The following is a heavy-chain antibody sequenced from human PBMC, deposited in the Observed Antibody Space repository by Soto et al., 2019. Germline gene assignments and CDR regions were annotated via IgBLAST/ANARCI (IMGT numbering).Heavy chain of an antibody. CDR2: IYPGDSDT. CDR3: ARFSRAIWFGENWFDP. V-gene: IGHV5-51*03. CDR1: GYSFTSYW. J-gene: IGHJ5*02. Sequence: EVQLVQSGAEVKKPGESLKISCKGSGYSFTSYWIGWVRQMPGKGLEWMGIIYPGDSDTRYSPSFQGQVTISADKSISTAYLQWSSLKASDTAMYYCARFSRAIWFGENWFDPWGQGTLVTVSS. D-gene: IGHD3-10*01.